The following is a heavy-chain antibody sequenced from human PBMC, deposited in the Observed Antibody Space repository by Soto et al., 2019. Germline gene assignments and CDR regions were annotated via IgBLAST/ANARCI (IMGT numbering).Heavy chain of an antibody. D-gene: IGHD3-10*01. J-gene: IGHJ4*02. Sequence: PSETLSLTCTVSGGSISSYYWSWIRQPPGKGLEWIGYIYYSGSTNYNPSLKSRVTISVDTSKNQFSLKLSSVTAADTAVYYCARRLLFGDYFDYWGQGTMVTVSS. V-gene: IGHV4-59*08. CDR3: ARRLLFGDYFDY. CDR1: GGSISSYY. CDR2: IYYSGST.